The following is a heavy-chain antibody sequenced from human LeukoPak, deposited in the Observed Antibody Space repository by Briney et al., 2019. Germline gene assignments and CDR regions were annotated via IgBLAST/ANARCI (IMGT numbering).Heavy chain of an antibody. CDR2: MIPIFGKA. V-gene: IGHV1-69*06. CDR1: GGTFSSYP. Sequence: SVKVSCKACGGTFSSYPWSWVRPARGQGLDWVGGMIPIFGKANYAQKFQGRVTITADKSTSTAYMELSSLRSEDTAVYYCARVKNYHYCYMDVWGKGTTVTVSS. CDR3: ARVKNYHYCYMDV. J-gene: IGHJ6*03.